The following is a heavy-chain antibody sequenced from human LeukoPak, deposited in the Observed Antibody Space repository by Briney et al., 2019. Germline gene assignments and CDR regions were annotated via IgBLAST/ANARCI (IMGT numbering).Heavy chain of an antibody. CDR1: GFTFSSVS. CDR2: ISYDGSNK. Sequence: GGSLRLSCAASGFTFSSVSMSWVRQAPGKGLEWVAVISYDGSNKYYADSVKGRFTISRDNSKNTLYLQMNSLRAKDTAVYYCAKDPGTYYFDYWGQGTLVTVSS. V-gene: IGHV3-30*18. D-gene: IGHD1-1*01. CDR3: AKDPGTYYFDY. J-gene: IGHJ4*02.